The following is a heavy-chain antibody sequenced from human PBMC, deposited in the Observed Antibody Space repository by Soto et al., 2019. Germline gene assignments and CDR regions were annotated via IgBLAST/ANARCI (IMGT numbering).Heavy chain of an antibody. Sequence: QVHLQESGPGLVKPSQTLSLTCTVSGGFVNSVNNYWSWIRQPPGKGLEWLGYIFYTGSTYYNPSLRSRITISIDPSMNRRVMKPAAATDADTAVYYCARVPFSSFVESGPPVGRFEPWCQGTLVTVSS. D-gene: IGHD3-3*01. V-gene: IGHV4-30-4*01. CDR2: IFYTGST. CDR1: GGFVNSVNNY. J-gene: IGHJ5*02. CDR3: ARVPFSSFVESGPPVGRFEP.